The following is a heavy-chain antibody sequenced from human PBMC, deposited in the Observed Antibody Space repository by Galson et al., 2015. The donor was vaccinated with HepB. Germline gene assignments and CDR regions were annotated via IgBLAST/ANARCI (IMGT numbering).Heavy chain of an antibody. V-gene: IGHV3-30*18. CDR1: GFTFGSYG. Sequence: SLRLSCAASGFTFGSYGMHWVRQAPGKGLEWVAVISFDGDNKYYADSVKGRFTISRDNSKNTLYVQMNSLRAEDTAVYYCAKDTFQLLWRMDVWGQGTTVTVSS. CDR3: AKDTFQLLWRMDV. D-gene: IGHD3-10*01. CDR2: ISFDGDNK. J-gene: IGHJ6*02.